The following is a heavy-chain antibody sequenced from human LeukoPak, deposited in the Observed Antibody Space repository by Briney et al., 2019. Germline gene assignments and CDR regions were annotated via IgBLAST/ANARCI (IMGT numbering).Heavy chain of an antibody. CDR1: GFTFRSYG. V-gene: IGHV3-30*18. J-gene: IGHJ2*01. Sequence: PGRSLRLSCAASGFTFRSYGMHWVRQAPGKGLEWVAVMSYDGSNKYYADSVKGRFTISKDNSKNTLYLQMNSLRAEDMAVYYCAKGSYGSGKYWYFDLWGRGTLVTVSS. CDR2: MSYDGSNK. CDR3: AKGSYGSGKYWYFDL. D-gene: IGHD3-10*01.